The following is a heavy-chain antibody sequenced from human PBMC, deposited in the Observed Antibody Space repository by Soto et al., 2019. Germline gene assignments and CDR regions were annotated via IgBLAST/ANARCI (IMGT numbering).Heavy chain of an antibody. CDR2: IIPIFGTA. Sequence: ASVKVSCKASGGTFSSYAISWVRQAPGQGLEWMGGIIPIFGTANYAQKFQGRVTITADESTSTAYMELSSLRSEDTAVYYCARQSPYCSSTSCYRGGYYYYGMDVWGQGTTVTVSS. D-gene: IGHD2-2*02. CDR3: ARQSPYCSSTSCYRGGYYYYGMDV. CDR1: GGTFSSYA. J-gene: IGHJ6*02. V-gene: IGHV1-69*13.